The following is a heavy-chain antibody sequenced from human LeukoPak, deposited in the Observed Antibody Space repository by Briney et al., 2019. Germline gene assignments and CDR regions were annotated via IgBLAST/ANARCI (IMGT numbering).Heavy chain of an antibody. CDR1: GYTFTGYY. CDR2: INPNSGGT. D-gene: IGHD6-13*01. CDR3: ARDWFIAAAGTSEQNFDY. Sequence: ASVKVFCKASGYTFTGYYMHWVRQAPGQGLEWMGWINPNSGGTNYAQKFQGRVTMTRDTSISTAYMELSRLRSDDTAVYYCARDWFIAAAGTSEQNFDYWGQGTLVTVSS. V-gene: IGHV1-2*02. J-gene: IGHJ4*02.